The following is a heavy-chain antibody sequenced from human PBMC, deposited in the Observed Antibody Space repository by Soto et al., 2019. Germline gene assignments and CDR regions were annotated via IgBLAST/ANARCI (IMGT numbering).Heavy chain of an antibody. V-gene: IGHV3-23*01. Sequence: PGGSLRLSCAASGFTFSSYAMSWVRQAPGKGLEWVSAISGSGGSTYYADSVKGRFTISRDNSKNTLYLQMNSLRAEDTAVYYCATCQGFYYILTGHSPTFAYWGQGSLVPVSS. CDR3: ATCQGFYYILTGHSPTFAY. D-gene: IGHD3-9*01. CDR1: GFTFSSYA. J-gene: IGHJ4*02. CDR2: ISGSGGST.